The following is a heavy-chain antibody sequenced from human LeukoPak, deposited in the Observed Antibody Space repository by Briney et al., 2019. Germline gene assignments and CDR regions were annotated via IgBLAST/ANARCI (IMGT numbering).Heavy chain of an antibody. Sequence: SETLSLTCTVSGGSISSYYWSWIRQPPGKGLEWIGFIYYSGSTNYNPSLKSRVTISVDTSKNQFSLKLSSVTAADTAVYYCARYASGSYYWDYRGQGTLVTVSS. CDR1: GGSISSYY. CDR2: IYYSGST. CDR3: ARYASGSYYWDY. V-gene: IGHV4-59*01. D-gene: IGHD3-10*01. J-gene: IGHJ4*02.